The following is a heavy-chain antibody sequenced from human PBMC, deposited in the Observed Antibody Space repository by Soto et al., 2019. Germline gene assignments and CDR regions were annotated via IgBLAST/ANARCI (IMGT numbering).Heavy chain of an antibody. CDR2: IYYSGST. D-gene: IGHD4-17*01. J-gene: IGHJ3*02. Sequence: SETLSLTCTVSGGSISSGGYYWSWIRQHPGKGLEWIGYIYYSGSTYYNPSLKSRVTISVDTSKNQFSLKLSSVTAADTAVYYCVHWHYGDDAFDIWGQGTMVNVSS. V-gene: IGHV4-30-4*08. CDR3: VHWHYGDDAFDI. CDR1: GGSISSGGYY.